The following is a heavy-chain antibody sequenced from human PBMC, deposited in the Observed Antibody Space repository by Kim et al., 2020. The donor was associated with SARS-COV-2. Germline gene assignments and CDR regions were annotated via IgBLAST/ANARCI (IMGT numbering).Heavy chain of an antibody. V-gene: IGHV1-69*13. CDR2: IIPIFGTA. CDR1: GGTFSSYA. D-gene: IGHD2-15*01. Sequence: SVKVSCKASGGTFSSYAISWVRQAPGQGLEWMGGIIPIFGTANYAQKFQGRVTITADESTSTAYMELSSLRSEDTAVYYCASHLYCSGDSCYSVPMGRAYYYYGMDVWGQGTTVTVSS. J-gene: IGHJ6*02. CDR3: ASHLYCSGDSCYSVPMGRAYYYYGMDV.